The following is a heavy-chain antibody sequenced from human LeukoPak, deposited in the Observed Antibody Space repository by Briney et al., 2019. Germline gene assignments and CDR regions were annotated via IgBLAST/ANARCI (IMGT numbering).Heavy chain of an antibody. CDR2: IKQEGSEK. CDR3: ARDSAIADYGDYYYYGMDV. CDR1: GFTFSRYW. V-gene: IGHV3-7*01. D-gene: IGHD4-17*01. J-gene: IGHJ6*02. Sequence: GSLRLACAASGFTFSRYWMSWVRQAPGKGGEWVANIKQEGSEKYYVYSVKGRFTISRDNAKNSLYLQMNSLRAEDTAVYYCARDSAIADYGDYYYYGMDVWGQGTTVTVSS.